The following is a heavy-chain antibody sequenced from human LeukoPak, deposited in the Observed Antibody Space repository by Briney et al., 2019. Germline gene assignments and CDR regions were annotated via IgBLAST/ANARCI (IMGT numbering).Heavy chain of an antibody. J-gene: IGHJ3*02. CDR3: AREVRAFDI. CDR2: IYYSGST. D-gene: IGHD4-11*01. CDR1: GGSISSYY. V-gene: IGHV4-59*01. Sequence: SEILSLTCTVSGGSISSYYWSWIRQPPGKGLEWIGYIYYSGSTNYNPSLKSRVTISVDTSKNQFSLKLSSVTAADTAVYYCAREVRAFDIWGQGTMVTVSS.